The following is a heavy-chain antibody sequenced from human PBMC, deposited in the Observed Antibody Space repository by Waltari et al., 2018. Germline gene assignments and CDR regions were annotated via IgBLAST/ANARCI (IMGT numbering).Heavy chain of an antibody. V-gene: IGHV4-61*02. Sequence: QVQLQESGPGLVKPSQTLSLTCTVSGGSISRGSYYWSWIRQPAGKGLEWIGRIYTSGSTNYNPSLKSRVTISVDTSKNQFSLKLSSVTAADTAVYYCARGPKILEWYYFDYWGQGTLVTVSS. J-gene: IGHJ4*02. CDR1: GGSISRGSYY. CDR3: ARGPKILEWYYFDY. D-gene: IGHD3-3*01. CDR2: IYTSGST.